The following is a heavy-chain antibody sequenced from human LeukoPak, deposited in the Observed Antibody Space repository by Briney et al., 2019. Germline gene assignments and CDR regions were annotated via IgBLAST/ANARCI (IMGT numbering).Heavy chain of an antibody. V-gene: IGHV3-7*01. Sequence: SXAAXGFTFSSYWMNWVRQAPGKGLEWVANINQDGTEKYYVDSVKGRFTISRDNAKNSLYLQMNSLRAEDKAIYYCARGIDIWGQGTMVTVSS. J-gene: IGHJ3*02. CDR1: GFTFSSYW. CDR2: INQDGTEK. CDR3: ARGIDI.